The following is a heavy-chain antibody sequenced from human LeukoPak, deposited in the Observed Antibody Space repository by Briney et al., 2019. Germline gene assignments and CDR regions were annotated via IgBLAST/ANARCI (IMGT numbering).Heavy chain of an antibody. CDR1: GGSISSSSYY. CDR3: ARGIVVVPAAMVTWFDP. V-gene: IGHV4-39*07. D-gene: IGHD2-2*01. Sequence: SETLSLTCTVSGGSISSSSYYWGWIRQPPGKGLEWIGSIYYSGSTYYNPSLKSRVTISVDTSKNQFSLKLSSVTAADTAVYYCARGIVVVPAAMVTWFDPWGQGTLVTVSS. J-gene: IGHJ5*02. CDR2: IYYSGST.